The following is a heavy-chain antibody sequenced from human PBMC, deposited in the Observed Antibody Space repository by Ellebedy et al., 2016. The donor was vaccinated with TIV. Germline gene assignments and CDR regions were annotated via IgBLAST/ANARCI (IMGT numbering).Heavy chain of an antibody. V-gene: IGHV1-69*13. CDR2: IIPIFGTA. Sequence: SVKVSCXASGGTFSSYAISWVRQAPGQGLEWMGGIIPIFGTANYAQKFQGRVTITADESTSTAYMELSSLRSKDTAVYYCARERAGGINDFWGQGTLVTVSS. CDR3: ARERAGGINDF. CDR1: GGTFSSYA. J-gene: IGHJ4*02. D-gene: IGHD6-13*01.